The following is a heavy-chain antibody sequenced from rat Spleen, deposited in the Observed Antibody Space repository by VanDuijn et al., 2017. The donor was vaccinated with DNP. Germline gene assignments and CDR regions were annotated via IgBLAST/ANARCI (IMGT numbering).Heavy chain of an antibody. CDR3: ARTYSNYGNWFPY. J-gene: IGHJ3*01. D-gene: IGHD1-2*01. V-gene: IGHV5S10*01. CDR2: IVYDGTRT. CDR1: GFTFSDYY. Sequence: EVQLVESGGGLVQPGRSLKLSCAASGFTFSDYYMAWVRQGPKKGLEWVASIVYDGTRTYYRDSVRGRFTISRDNAKTTLYLQMDSLRSEDTATFYCARTYSNYGNWFPYWGQGTLVTVSS.